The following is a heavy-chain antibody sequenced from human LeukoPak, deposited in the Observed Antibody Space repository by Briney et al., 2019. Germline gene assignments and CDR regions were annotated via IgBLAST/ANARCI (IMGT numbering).Heavy chain of an antibody. Sequence: GGSLRLSCAASGFTFSRYGMHWVRQAPGKGLEWVAYIRNDGSDKYYADSVEGRFTISRDDSKYTSYLQMNSLRLEDTAVYYCAKDFSWSFEYWGQGTLVTVSS. CDR3: AKDFSWSFEY. D-gene: IGHD2-15*01. J-gene: IGHJ4*02. CDR2: IRNDGSDK. V-gene: IGHV3-30*02. CDR1: GFTFSRYG.